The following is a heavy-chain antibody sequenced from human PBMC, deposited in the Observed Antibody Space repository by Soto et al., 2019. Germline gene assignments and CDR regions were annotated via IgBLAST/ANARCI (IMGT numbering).Heavy chain of an antibody. J-gene: IGHJ4*02. Sequence: SETLSLTCTVSGGSISNYYWSWIRQPPGKGLEWIGYIYYSGSTNYNPSLRSRVTISVDTSKNQFSLKLSSVTAADTAVYYCARVGRPYYFDYWGQGTLLTVSS. D-gene: IGHD1-26*01. CDR2: IYYSGST. CDR1: GGSISNYY. CDR3: ARVGRPYYFDY. V-gene: IGHV4-59*01.